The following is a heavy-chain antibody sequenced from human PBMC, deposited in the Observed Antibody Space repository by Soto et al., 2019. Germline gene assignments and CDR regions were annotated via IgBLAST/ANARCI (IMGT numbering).Heavy chain of an antibody. CDR3: ARDSRGTLGAAADP. D-gene: IGHD6-13*01. V-gene: IGHV1-69*08. CDR1: GGTFSSYT. J-gene: IGHJ5*02. CDR2: IIPILGIA. Sequence: QVQLVQSGAEVKKPGSSVKVSCKASGGTFSSYTISWVRQAPGQGLEWMGRIIPILGIAKYAQKFQGRVTITADKSTSTAYMELSSLRSADTAVYYCARDSRGTLGAAADPWGQGTLVTVSS.